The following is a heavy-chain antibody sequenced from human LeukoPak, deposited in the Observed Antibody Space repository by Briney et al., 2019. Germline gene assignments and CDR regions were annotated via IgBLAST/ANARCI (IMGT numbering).Heavy chain of an antibody. CDR2: ISGNTGTI. V-gene: IGHV3-48*01. CDR3: ARDSGYHTC. J-gene: IGHJ4*02. D-gene: IGHD5-12*01. Sequence: GGSLRLSCAASGFTFSSYTMNWVRQAPGKGLEWVSSISGNTGTIYYADSVKGRFTISRDNAKNSLYPQMNSLRGEDTGVYYCARDSGYHTCWGQGTLVTVSS. CDR1: GFTFSSYT.